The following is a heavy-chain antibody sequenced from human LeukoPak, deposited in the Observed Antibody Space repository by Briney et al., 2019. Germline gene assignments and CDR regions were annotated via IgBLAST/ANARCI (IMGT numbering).Heavy chain of an antibody. V-gene: IGHV4-30-2*01. Sequence: SETLSLTCTVSGGSISSGGHSWSWIRQPPGKGLEWIGYIYHSGSGSTYYNPSLKSRVTISIDKSKNQFSLKLNSVTAADTAVYYCARINDFWSGPTLDVWGQGTTVAVSS. D-gene: IGHD3-3*01. J-gene: IGHJ6*02. CDR3: ARINDFWSGPTLDV. CDR1: GGSISSGGHS. CDR2: IYHSGSGST.